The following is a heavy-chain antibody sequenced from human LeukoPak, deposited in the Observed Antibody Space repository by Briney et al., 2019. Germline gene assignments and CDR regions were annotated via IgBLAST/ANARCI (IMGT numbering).Heavy chain of an antibody. Sequence: GGPLRLSCAASGFTFSSYAMHWVRQAPGKGLEWVAVISYDGSNKYYADSVKGRFTISRDNSKNMLYLQMNSLRAEDTAVYYCARYGRLGKFDYWGQGTLVTVSS. CDR2: ISYDGSNK. CDR1: GFTFSSYA. J-gene: IGHJ4*02. CDR3: ARYGRLGKFDY. V-gene: IGHV3-30-3*01. D-gene: IGHD7-27*01.